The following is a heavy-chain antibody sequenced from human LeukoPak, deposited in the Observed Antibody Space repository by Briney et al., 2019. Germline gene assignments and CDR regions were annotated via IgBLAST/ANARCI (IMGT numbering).Heavy chain of an antibody. D-gene: IGHD3-22*01. V-gene: IGHV4-61*08. CDR2: IYYSGST. Sequence: SETLSLTCTVSGGSISSGGYYWSWIRQHPGKGLEWIGYIYYSGSTNYNPSLKSRVTISVDTSKNQFSLKLSSMTAADTAVYYCARAGISSGYYYVSNWGQGTLVTVSS. J-gene: IGHJ4*02. CDR3: ARAGISSGYYYVSN. CDR1: GGSISSGGYY.